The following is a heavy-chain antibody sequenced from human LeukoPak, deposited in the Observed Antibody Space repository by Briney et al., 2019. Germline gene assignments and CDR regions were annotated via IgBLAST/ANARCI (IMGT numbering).Heavy chain of an antibody. CDR1: GFTFSSYG. Sequence: GGSLRLSCAASGFTFSSYGMSWVRQAPGKGLEWVSAISGSGGSTYYADSVKGRFTISRDNSKNTLYLQMNSLRAEDTAVYYCARERRAMAVAGTTVDYWGQGTLVTVSS. CDR3: ARERRAMAVAGTTVDY. J-gene: IGHJ4*02. CDR2: ISGSGGST. D-gene: IGHD6-19*01. V-gene: IGHV3-23*01.